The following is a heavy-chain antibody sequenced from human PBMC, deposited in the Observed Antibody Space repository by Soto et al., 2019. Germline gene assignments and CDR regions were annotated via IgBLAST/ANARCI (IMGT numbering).Heavy chain of an antibody. CDR3: ARGFSFSSWYFFDY. J-gene: IGHJ4*02. CDR1: GGSFSGYY. V-gene: IGHV4-34*01. CDR2: INHSGGT. Sequence: KTSETLSLTCAVYGGSFSGYYWSWIRQPPGKGLEWIGEINHSGGTNYNPSLKSRVTISVDTSKNQFSLKLSSVTAADTAVYYCARGFSFSSWYFFDYWGQGTLVTVSS. D-gene: IGHD6-13*01.